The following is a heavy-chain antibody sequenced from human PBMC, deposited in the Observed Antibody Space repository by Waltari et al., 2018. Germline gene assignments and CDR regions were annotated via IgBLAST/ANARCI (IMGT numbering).Heavy chain of an antibody. V-gene: IGHV1-69*13. Sequence: QVQLVQSGAEVKKPGSSVKVSCKASGGTFSSYAISWVRQAPGQGLEWMGGIIPIFGTANYAQKFQGRVTITADESTSTAYMELSSLRSEDTAVYYCARTPRYCSGGSCFYYYGMDVWGQGTTVTVSS. D-gene: IGHD2-15*01. CDR1: GGTFSSYA. CDR2: IIPIFGTA. J-gene: IGHJ6*02. CDR3: ARTPRYCSGGSCFYYYGMDV.